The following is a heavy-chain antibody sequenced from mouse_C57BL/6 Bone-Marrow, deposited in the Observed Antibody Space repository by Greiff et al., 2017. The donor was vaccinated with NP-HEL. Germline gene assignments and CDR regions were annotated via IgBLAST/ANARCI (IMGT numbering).Heavy chain of an antibody. CDR2: INPGSGGT. J-gene: IGHJ4*01. CDR3: ARLANWFVYYAMDY. Sequence: QVQLQQSGAELVRPGTSVKVSCKASGYAFTNYLIEWVKQRPGQGLEWIGVINPGSGGTNYNEKFKGKATLTADKSSSTAYMQLSRLTSEDSAVDFCARLANWFVYYAMDYWGQGTSVTVSS. CDR1: GYAFTNYL. V-gene: IGHV1-54*01. D-gene: IGHD4-1*01.